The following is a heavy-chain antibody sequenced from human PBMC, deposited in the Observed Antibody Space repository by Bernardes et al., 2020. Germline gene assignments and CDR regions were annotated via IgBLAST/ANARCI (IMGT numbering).Heavy chain of an antibody. V-gene: IGHV4-34*01. CDR3: ARVGDGSSWYQYYFDY. CDR1: GGSFSGYY. Sequence: SETLSLTRAVYGGSFSGYYWSWIRQPPGKGLEWIGEINHSGSTNYNPSLKSRVTISVDTSKNQFSLKLSSVTAADTAVYYCARVGDGSSWYQYYFDYWGQGTLVTVSS. J-gene: IGHJ4*02. D-gene: IGHD6-13*01. CDR2: INHSGST.